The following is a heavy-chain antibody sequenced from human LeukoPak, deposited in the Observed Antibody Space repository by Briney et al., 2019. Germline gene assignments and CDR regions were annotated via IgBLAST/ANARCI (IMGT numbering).Heavy chain of an antibody. D-gene: IGHD2-2*01. V-gene: IGHV4-30-2*01. Sequence: SETLSLTCTVSGASISIGGYHWSWLRQPPGEGLEWSGHIHHSGSAYYNSSLKGRLTISVDRSTNQFSLKLNSVTAADTAVYYCARVSQMGSATTFSLDYWGRGTLVTVSS. CDR2: IHHSGSA. CDR1: GASISIGGYH. CDR3: ARVSQMGSATTFSLDY. J-gene: IGHJ4*02.